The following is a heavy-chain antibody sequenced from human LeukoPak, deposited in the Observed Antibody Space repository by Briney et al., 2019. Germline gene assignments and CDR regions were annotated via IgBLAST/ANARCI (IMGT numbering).Heavy chain of an antibody. J-gene: IGHJ6*03. V-gene: IGHV3-48*04. CDR3: ATTGNFYDMDV. D-gene: IGHD1-1*01. CDR2: SSTVTGNI. CDR1: GFTFSSYA. Sequence: GESLRLSCAASGFTFSSYAMSWVRQAPGKGLEWLSYSSTVTGNIYYADSVKGRFTISRDNAKSSLNLQMSSLRAEDTAVYFCATTGNFYDMDVWGKGTTVTVSS.